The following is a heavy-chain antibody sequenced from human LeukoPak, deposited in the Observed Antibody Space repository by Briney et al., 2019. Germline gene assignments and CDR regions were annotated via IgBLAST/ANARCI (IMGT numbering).Heavy chain of an antibody. J-gene: IGHJ4*02. Sequence: GGSLRLSCAASGFTFSTYTLNWVRQAPGKGLEWVSFISSSGSYMSYADSVKGRFTISRDNAVNSLYLQMNSLRAEDTAIYYCARDRYGDYGFDYRGQGTLVTVSS. CDR2: ISSSGSYM. CDR1: GFTFSTYT. CDR3: ARDRYGDYGFDY. V-gene: IGHV3-21*01. D-gene: IGHD4-17*01.